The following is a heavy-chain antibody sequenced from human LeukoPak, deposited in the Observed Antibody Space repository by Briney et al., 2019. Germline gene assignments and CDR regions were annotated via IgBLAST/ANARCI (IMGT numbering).Heavy chain of an antibody. V-gene: IGHV4-30-4*01. D-gene: IGHD1-26*01. J-gene: IGHJ3*02. CDR1: GGSISSGDYY. CDR2: IYYSGST. CDR3: ARGEDKTDAFDI. Sequence: PSETLSLTCTVSGGSISSGDYYWSWIRQPPGKGLEWIGYIYYSGSTYYNPSLKSRVTISVDTSKNQFSLKLSSVTAADTAVYYCARGEDKTDAFDIWGQGTMVTVSS.